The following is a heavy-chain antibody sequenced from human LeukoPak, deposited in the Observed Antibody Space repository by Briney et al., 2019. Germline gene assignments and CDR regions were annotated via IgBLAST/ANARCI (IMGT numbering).Heavy chain of an antibody. V-gene: IGHV4-30-2*01. Sequence: SETLSLTCAVSGGSNSSGGYSWSWIRQPPGKGLEWIGYIYHSGSTYYNPSLKSRVTISVDRSKNQFSLKLSSVTAADTAVYYCARVRVGATQYFDYWGQGTLVTVSS. CDR3: ARVRVGATQYFDY. J-gene: IGHJ4*02. CDR2: IYHSGST. D-gene: IGHD1-26*01. CDR1: GGSNSSGGYS.